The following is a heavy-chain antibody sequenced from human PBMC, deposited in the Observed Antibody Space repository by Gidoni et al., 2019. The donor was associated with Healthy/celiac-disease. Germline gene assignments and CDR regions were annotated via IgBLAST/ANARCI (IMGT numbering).Heavy chain of an antibody. CDR2: MNPNSGNT. CDR1: GYTFTSYD. D-gene: IGHD6-19*01. CDR3: AARPVAVAGMFAGYYYYGMDV. Sequence: QVQLVQSGAEVKKPGASVKVSCKASGYTFTSYDINWVRQATGQGLEWMGWMNPNSGNTGYAQKFQGRVTMTRNTSISTAYMELSSLRSEDTAVYYCAARPVAVAGMFAGYYYYGMDVWGQGTTVTVSS. J-gene: IGHJ6*02. V-gene: IGHV1-8*01.